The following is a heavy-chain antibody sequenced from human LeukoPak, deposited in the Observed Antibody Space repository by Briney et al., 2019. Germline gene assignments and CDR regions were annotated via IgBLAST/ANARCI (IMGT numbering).Heavy chain of an antibody. CDR1: GFTFNIYT. D-gene: IGHD3-10*01. V-gene: IGHV3-23*01. CDR3: AKGGETESRLDA. Sequence: GGSLRLSCAASGFTFNIYTMYWVRQAPGKGLEWVSGIRHSDGSTYYAAAVKGRFTISSDKSKNTLFLQMNSLRADDTALYYCAKGGETESRLDAWGQGTLVAVSS. J-gene: IGHJ5*02. CDR2: IRHSDGST.